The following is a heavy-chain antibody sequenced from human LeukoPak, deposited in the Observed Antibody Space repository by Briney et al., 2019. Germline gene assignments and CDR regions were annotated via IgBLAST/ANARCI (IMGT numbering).Heavy chain of an antibody. D-gene: IGHD3-10*01. J-gene: IGHJ6*03. CDR1: GFTVSSNY. V-gene: IGHV3-53*01. CDR3: ASGSGSYRTPYYYMDV. Sequence: PGGSLRLSCAASGFTVSSNYMSWVRQAPGKGVEWVSVIYSGGSTYYADSVKGRFTISRDNSKNTLYLQMNSLRAEDTAVYYCASGSGSYRTPYYYMDVWGTGTTVTVSS. CDR2: IYSGGST.